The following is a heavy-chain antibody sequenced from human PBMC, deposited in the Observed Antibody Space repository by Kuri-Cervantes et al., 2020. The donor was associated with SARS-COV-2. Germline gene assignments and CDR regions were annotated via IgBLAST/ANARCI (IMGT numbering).Heavy chain of an antibody. CDR1: GFTFSSYW. J-gene: IGHJ4*02. V-gene: IGHV3-74*01. CDR3: ARVGRYSYGFDY. CDR2: INSDGSST. Sequence: GESLKISCAASGFTFSSYWMHWVHQAPGKGLVWVSRINSDGSSTSYADSVKGRFTISRDNAKNTLYLQMNSLRAEDTAVYYCARVGRYSYGFDYWGQGTLVTVSS. D-gene: IGHD5-18*01.